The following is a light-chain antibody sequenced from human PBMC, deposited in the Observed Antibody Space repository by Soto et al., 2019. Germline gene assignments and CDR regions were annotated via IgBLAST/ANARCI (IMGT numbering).Light chain of an antibody. CDR3: QNYNSGPRT. V-gene: IGKV1-27*01. CDR1: QGISNY. Sequence: ASXGDRVTITCRASQGISNYLAWYQQKPGKVPKLLIYAASTLQSGXPSRFSGSGSGTDFTLTISSLHPDDVSTYYRQNYNSGPRTFGQGNKVEIK. J-gene: IGKJ1*01. CDR2: AAS.